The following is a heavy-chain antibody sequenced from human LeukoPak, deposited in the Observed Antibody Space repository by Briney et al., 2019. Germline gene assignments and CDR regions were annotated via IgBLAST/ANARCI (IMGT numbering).Heavy chain of an antibody. V-gene: IGHV1-2*04. CDR1: GYTFTGCY. Sequence: ASVKVPCKASGYTFTGCYMHWVRQAPGQGLEWMGWINPNSGGTNYAQKFQGWVTMTRDTSISTAYMELSRLRSDDTAVYYCARSTCSGGSCYDYWGQGTLVTVSS. J-gene: IGHJ4*02. D-gene: IGHD2-15*01. CDR2: INPNSGGT. CDR3: ARSTCSGGSCYDY.